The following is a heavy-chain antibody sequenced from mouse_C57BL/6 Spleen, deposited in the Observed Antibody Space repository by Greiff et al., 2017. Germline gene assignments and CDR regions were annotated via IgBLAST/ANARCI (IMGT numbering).Heavy chain of an antibody. J-gene: IGHJ2*01. CDR2: IYPGSGST. D-gene: IGHD1-1*01. V-gene: IGHV1-55*01. CDR3: ARCPYYYGSSYRDLDY. CDR1: GYTFTSYW. Sequence: VQLQQPGAELVKPGASVKMSCKASGYTFTSYWITWVKQRPGQGLEWIGDIYPGSGSTNYNEKFKSKATLTVDTSSSTAYMQLSSLTSEDSAVYYCARCPYYYGSSYRDLDYWGQGTTLTVSS.